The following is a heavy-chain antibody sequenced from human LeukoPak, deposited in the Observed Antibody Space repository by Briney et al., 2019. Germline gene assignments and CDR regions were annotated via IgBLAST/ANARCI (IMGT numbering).Heavy chain of an antibody. J-gene: IGHJ4*02. CDR1: GFTFSSYE. Sequence: GGSLRLSCAGSGFTFSSYEMSWVRQAPGKGLGWVSHISSSGSTIYYADSVKGRFTISRDNAKNSLYLQMNSLRAEDTAVYYCARPNPLGYCSSTSRYEYYFDYWGQGTLVTVSS. V-gene: IGHV3-48*03. CDR2: ISSSGSTI. D-gene: IGHD2-2*01. CDR3: ARPNPLGYCSSTSRYEYYFDY.